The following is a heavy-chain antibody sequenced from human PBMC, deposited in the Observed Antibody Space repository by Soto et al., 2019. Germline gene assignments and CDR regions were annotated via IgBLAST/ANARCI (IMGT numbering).Heavy chain of an antibody. CDR3: ARDGYCSSTSCYKTYYYGMDV. CDR1: GFTFSSYG. V-gene: IGHV3-33*01. D-gene: IGHD2-2*03. Sequence: PGGSLRLSCAASGFTFSSYGIHWVRQAPGKGLEWVAVIWYDGSNKYYADSVKGRFTISRDNSKNTLYLQMNSLRAEDTAVYYCARDGYCSSTSCYKTYYYGMDVWGQGTTVTVSS. J-gene: IGHJ6*02. CDR2: IWYDGSNK.